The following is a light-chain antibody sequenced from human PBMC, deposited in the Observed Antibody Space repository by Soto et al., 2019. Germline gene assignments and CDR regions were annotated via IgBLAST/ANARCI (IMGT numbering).Light chain of an antibody. V-gene: IGLV2-14*01. CDR3: NSYTSSGTYV. J-gene: IGLJ1*01. CDR2: EVT. CDR1: SSDVGGYNS. Sequence: QSVLTQPASVSGSPGQSITISCSGSSSDVGGYNSVSRYQQHPGKAPKLLIYEVTNRPSGLSNRFSGSKSGSAASLTISWLQAEDEADYYCNSYTSSGTYVFGTGTKVTVL.